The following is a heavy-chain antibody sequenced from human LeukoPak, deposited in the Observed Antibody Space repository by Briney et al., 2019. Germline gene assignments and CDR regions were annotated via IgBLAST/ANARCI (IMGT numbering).Heavy chain of an antibody. CDR1: GFTFSSYA. J-gene: IGHJ5*02. CDR3: AKQGEYCSSTSCYYRTPELTP. CDR2: ISGSGGST. Sequence: PGGSLRLSCAASGFTFSSYAMSWVRQAPGKGLEWVSAISGSGGSTYYADSVKGRSTISRDNSKNTLYLQMNSLRAEDTAVYYCAKQGEYCSSTSCYYRTPELTPWGQGTLVTVSS. D-gene: IGHD2-2*01. V-gene: IGHV3-23*01.